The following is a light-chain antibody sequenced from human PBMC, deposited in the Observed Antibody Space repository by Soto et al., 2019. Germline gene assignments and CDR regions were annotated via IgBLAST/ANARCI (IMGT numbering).Light chain of an antibody. CDR3: QQRSTWPT. CDR2: DTS. V-gene: IGKV3-11*01. Sequence: EIVLTQSPATLSLSPGERATLSCRASQSVSSYLAWYQQKPGQAPRLLIYDTSNRATGISARFSGSGSGTDFTLTISSLEPEDFGVYYCQQRSTWPTFGQGTKVEIK. J-gene: IGKJ1*01. CDR1: QSVSSY.